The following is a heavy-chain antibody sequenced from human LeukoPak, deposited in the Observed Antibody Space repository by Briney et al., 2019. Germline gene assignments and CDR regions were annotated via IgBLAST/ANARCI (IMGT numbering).Heavy chain of an antibody. Sequence: PGPCLSPSCAASAPSVSNAWTRSVRHAPRKRLWWVVRIKIKTEGGTTNYAAPVKGRFTISRDDSKNTLYLQMNSLKTEDTAVYYCPRGGAGTGYWGQGTLVTVSS. J-gene: IGHJ4*02. D-gene: IGHD1-7*01. V-gene: IGHV3-15*01. CDR1: APSVSNAW. CDR2: IKIKTEGGTT. CDR3: PRGGAGTGY.